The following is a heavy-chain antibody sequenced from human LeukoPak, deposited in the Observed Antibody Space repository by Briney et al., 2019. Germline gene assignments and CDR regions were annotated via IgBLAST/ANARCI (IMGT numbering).Heavy chain of an antibody. CDR2: ISDTGST. CDR1: GRSISSYY. V-gene: IGHV4-59*01. D-gene: IGHD6-19*01. J-gene: IGHJ4*02. Sequence: SETLSLTCTVSGRSISSYYWSWIRQPPGKGLEWLGYISDTGSTNYNPSLNSRVTISVDTSKRQVSLKLSSVTAADTAVYYCATARSVAGSFYFAYWGQGTLVTVSS. CDR3: ATARSVAGSFYFAY.